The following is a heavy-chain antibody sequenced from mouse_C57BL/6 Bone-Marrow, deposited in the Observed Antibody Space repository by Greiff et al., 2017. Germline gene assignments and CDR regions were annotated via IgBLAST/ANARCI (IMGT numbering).Heavy chain of an antibody. J-gene: IGHJ1*03. V-gene: IGHV1-55*01. CDR3: ARWDYGSSLGYWYFDV. CDR1: GYTFTSYW. D-gene: IGHD1-1*01. CDR2: ICPGSGST. Sequence: VQLQQPGAGLVKPGASVKMSCTASGYTFTSYWITWVKQRPGQGLEWIGDICPGSGSTNYNEKFKSKATLTVETSSSTAYMQHSSLTSEDSAVYYCARWDYGSSLGYWYFDVWGTGTTVTVSS.